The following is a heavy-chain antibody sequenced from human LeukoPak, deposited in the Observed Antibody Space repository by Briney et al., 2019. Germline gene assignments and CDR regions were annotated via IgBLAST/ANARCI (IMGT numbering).Heavy chain of an antibody. CDR1: GGSFSGYY. D-gene: IGHD4-17*01. V-gene: IGHV4-34*01. Sequence: KPSETLSLTCAVYGGSFSGYYWSWIRQPPGKGLEWIGEINHSGSTNYNPSLKSRVTISVDTSKNQFSLKLSSVTAADTAVYYCARGRDYGDYLDYWGQGTLVTVSS. CDR3: ARGRDYGDYLDY. CDR2: INHSGST. J-gene: IGHJ4*02.